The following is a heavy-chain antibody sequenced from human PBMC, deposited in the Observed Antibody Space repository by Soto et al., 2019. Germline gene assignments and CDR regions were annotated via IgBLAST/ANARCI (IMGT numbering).Heavy chain of an antibody. CDR2: ISYDGILK. CDR3: AKDFKVSGGHYGSLNYYYGMDV. CDR1: GVTFSDFG. V-gene: IGHV3-30*18. J-gene: IGHJ6*02. D-gene: IGHD3-10*01. Sequence: GGSLRLCCAASGVTFSDFGMHWVRQAPGKGLEWVAIISYDGILKYYADSVKGRFTISRDTSKGAVYLQMNSLTPEDTAVYYCAKDFKVSGGHYGSLNYYYGMDVWGQGTTVTVSS.